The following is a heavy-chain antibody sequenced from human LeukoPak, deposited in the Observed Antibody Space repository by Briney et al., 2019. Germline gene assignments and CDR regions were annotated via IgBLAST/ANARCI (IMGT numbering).Heavy chain of an antibody. Sequence: ASVKVSCKASGGTFSSYAINWVRQATGQGLEWMGWMNPNSGNTGYAQKFQGRVTMTRNTSISTAYMELSSLRSEDTAVYYCALLGRADFDYWGQGTLVTVSS. CDR1: GGTFSSYA. V-gene: IGHV1-8*02. D-gene: IGHD2/OR15-2a*01. CDR2: MNPNSGNT. CDR3: ALLGRADFDY. J-gene: IGHJ4*02.